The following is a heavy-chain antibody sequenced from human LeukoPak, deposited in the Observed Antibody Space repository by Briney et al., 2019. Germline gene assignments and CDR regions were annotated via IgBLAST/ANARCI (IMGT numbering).Heavy chain of an antibody. Sequence: PSETLSLTCTVSGGSISSSSYYWGWIRQPPGKGLEWIGSIYYSGSTYYNPSLKSRVTISVDTSKNQFSLKLSSVTAADTAVYYCAIQGYSSSWTPRYYYYYSMDVWGQGTTVTVSS. D-gene: IGHD6-13*01. CDR1: GGSISSSSYY. J-gene: IGHJ6*02. CDR2: IYYSGST. V-gene: IGHV4-39*01. CDR3: AIQGYSSSWTPRYYYYYSMDV.